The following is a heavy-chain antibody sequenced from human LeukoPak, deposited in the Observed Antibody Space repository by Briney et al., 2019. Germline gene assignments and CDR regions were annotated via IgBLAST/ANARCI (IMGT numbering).Heavy chain of an antibody. CDR3: ARVLASSRYYDFWSGPVSYGMDV. CDR2: ISSSSSYI. CDR1: GFTFSSYA. V-gene: IGHV3-21*01. J-gene: IGHJ6*02. D-gene: IGHD3-3*01. Sequence: GGSLRLSCAASGFTFSSYAMSWVRQAPGKGLEWVSSISSSSSYIYYADSVKGRFTISRDNAKNSLYLQMNSLRAEDTAVYYCARVLASSRYYDFWSGPVSYGMDVWGQGTTVTVSS.